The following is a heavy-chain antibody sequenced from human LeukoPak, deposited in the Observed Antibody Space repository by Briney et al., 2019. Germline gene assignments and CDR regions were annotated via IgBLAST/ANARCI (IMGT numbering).Heavy chain of an antibody. CDR2: VSYNGNT. D-gene: IGHD2-2*01. V-gene: IGHV4-39*01. Sequence: PSETLSLTCTVSGGYISGDTYYCVWIRPPPGEGLEYIGGVSYNGNTYYNPSLKSRVTISVDTSKNQLSLKLNSVTAADTAVYFCARFTSNLHAFDIWGQGTVVTVSS. CDR1: GGYISGDTYY. J-gene: IGHJ3*02. CDR3: ARFTSNLHAFDI.